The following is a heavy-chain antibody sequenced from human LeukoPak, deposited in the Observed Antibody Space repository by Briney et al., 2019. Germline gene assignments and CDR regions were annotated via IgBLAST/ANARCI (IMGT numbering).Heavy chain of an antibody. J-gene: IGHJ6*02. D-gene: IGHD3-3*01. CDR2: INPNSGGT. CDR1: GYIFTGHY. Sequence: ASVKVSCKASGYIFTGHYMHWVRQAPGQGLEYMGWINPNSGGTHFAQKFQGRVTITRDTSISTDYMELSGLRSDDTAVYYCARAQPIIGYQYYGIDVWGQGTTVTVSS. CDR3: ARAQPIIGYQYYGIDV. V-gene: IGHV1-2*02.